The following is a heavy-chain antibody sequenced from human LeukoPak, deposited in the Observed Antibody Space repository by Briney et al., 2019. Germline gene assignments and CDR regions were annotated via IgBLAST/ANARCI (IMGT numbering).Heavy chain of an antibody. CDR2: ISGSGGST. Sequence: GGSLRLSCAASGFTFSSSAMSWVRQAPGKGLEWVSAISGSGGSTDYADSVKGRFTISRDKSQNTLYLQMNSLRAEDTAVYYCAKESNYDFWSGAYGMDVWGQGTTVIVSS. D-gene: IGHD3-3*01. J-gene: IGHJ6*02. CDR1: GFTFSSSA. V-gene: IGHV3-23*01. CDR3: AKESNYDFWSGAYGMDV.